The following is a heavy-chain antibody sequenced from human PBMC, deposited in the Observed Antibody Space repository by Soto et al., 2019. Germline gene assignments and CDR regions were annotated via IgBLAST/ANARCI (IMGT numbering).Heavy chain of an antibody. J-gene: IGHJ4*02. Sequence: QLQLQESGPGLVKPSETLSLTCTVSGGSISSSSYYWGWIRQPPGKGLEWIGSIYYSGSTYYNPSLKSRVTISVDTSKNQFSLKLSSVTAADTAVYYCARGEYSYGGSYCLDYWGQGTLVTVSS. V-gene: IGHV4-39*01. CDR2: IYYSGST. D-gene: IGHD5-18*01. CDR3: ARGEYSYGGSYCLDY. CDR1: GGSISSSSYY.